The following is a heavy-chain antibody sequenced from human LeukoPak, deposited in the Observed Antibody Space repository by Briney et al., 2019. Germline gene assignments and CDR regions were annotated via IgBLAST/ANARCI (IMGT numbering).Heavy chain of an antibody. V-gene: IGHV1-58*02. D-gene: IGHD3-10*01. J-gene: IGHJ4*02. CDR2: LVVGSGNT. CDR3: AASLIVRGASTGFDY. CDR1: VFTSTSSA. Sequence: GASVKVPRKASVFTSTSSAMQWVRQARGQRLEWIGWLVVGSGNTNYAQKFQERVTITRDMSTSTAYMELSSLRSEDTAVYYCAASLIVRGASTGFDYWGQGTLVTVSS.